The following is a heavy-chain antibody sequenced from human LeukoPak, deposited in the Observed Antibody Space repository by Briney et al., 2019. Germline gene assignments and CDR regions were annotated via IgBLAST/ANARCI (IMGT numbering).Heavy chain of an antibody. D-gene: IGHD6-19*01. CDR1: GFTFSGSA. J-gene: IGHJ6*03. CDR3: AKDGDSSGWYGGPSYYYYMDV. CDR2: IRSKANSYAT. V-gene: IGHV3-73*01. Sequence: HPGGSLRLSCAASGFTFSGSAMHWVRQASGKGLEWVGRIRSKANSYATAYAASVKGRFTISRDDSKNTAYLQMNSLRAEDTAVYYCAKDGDSSGWYGGPSYYYYMDVWGKGTTVTVSS.